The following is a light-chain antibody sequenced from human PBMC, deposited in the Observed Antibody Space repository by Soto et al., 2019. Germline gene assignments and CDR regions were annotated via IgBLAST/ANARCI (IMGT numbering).Light chain of an antibody. CDR2: GAS. J-gene: IGKJ1*01. Sequence: EIVMTQSPATLSASPGERATLSCRASQSVSSNYVAWYQQKPGQAPRLLIYGASYRATGIPDRFSGSGSGTDFTLTISRLEPEDFAVYYCQQYGSSGTFGQGTKVDIK. CDR3: QQYGSSGT. V-gene: IGKV3-20*01. CDR1: QSVSSNY.